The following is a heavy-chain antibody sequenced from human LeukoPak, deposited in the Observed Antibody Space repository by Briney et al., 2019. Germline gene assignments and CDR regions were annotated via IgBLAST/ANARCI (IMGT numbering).Heavy chain of an antibody. CDR3: ATGGYTYTY. V-gene: IGHV3-7*05. CDR1: GFSFSNYW. D-gene: IGHD5-12*01. J-gene: IGHJ4*02. CDR2: IKHDGSEK. Sequence: GGSLRLSCVVSGFSFSNYWMSWVRQAPGKGLEWVANIKHDGSEKYYVGSVKGRFTISRDNAKNSLYLQMNSLRAEDTALYYCATGGYTYTYWGQGTLVTVSS.